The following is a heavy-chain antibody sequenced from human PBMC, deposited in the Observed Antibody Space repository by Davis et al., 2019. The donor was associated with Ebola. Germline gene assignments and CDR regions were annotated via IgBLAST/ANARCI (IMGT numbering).Heavy chain of an antibody. CDR2: IKQDGGEK. Sequence: GESLKISCAASGFTFSSYWMSWVRQAPGKGLEWVANIKQDGGEKYYVDSVKGRSTISRDNAKNSLYLQMNSLRAEDTAVYYCARGVAAMVTGWYYYGMDVWGQGTTVTVSS. CDR3: ARGVAAMVTGWYYYGMDV. D-gene: IGHD5-18*01. V-gene: IGHV3-7*03. CDR1: GFTFSSYW. J-gene: IGHJ6*02.